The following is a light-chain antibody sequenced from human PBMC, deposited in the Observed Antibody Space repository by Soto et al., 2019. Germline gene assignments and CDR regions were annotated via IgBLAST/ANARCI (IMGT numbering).Light chain of an antibody. CDR2: GAS. CDR1: QSVSSY. J-gene: IGKJ1*01. V-gene: IGKV3-20*01. CDR3: QQYGSSGT. Sequence: SVLTQYPATLCVSPWXRXXLXXGASQSVSSYLAWYQPKPGQAPRLLIYGASNRATGIPDRFSGSGSGTDFTLTISRLEPEDFAVYYCQQYGSSGTFGQGTKVDIK.